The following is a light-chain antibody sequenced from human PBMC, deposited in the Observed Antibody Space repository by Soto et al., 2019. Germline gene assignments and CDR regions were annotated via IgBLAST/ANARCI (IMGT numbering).Light chain of an antibody. CDR1: SGDIGGYNF. CDR2: DVS. J-gene: IGLJ3*02. V-gene: IGLV2-14*03. CDR3: ASYAGTDTPVV. Sequence: QSALTQPASVSGSPGQSITISCTGTSGDIGGYNFVSWYQQHPGEVPRLMIHDVSNRPSGVSHRFSGSKSGNTASLTISGLQAEDEADYSCASYAGTDTPVVFGGGTQLTVL.